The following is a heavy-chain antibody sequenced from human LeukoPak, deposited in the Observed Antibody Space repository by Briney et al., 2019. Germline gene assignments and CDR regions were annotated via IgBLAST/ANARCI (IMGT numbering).Heavy chain of an antibody. J-gene: IGHJ5*02. CDR2: INTDGSST. CDR1: GFTFSYYW. D-gene: IGHD1-26*01. Sequence: GGSLRLSCTASGFTFSYYWMHWVRQAPGKGPVWVSRINTDGSSTTCADPVKGRFTISRDNAKNTLYLQMNSLRAEDTAVYYCARLVITGRLDPWGQGTLVTVSS. V-gene: IGHV3-74*01. CDR3: ARLVITGRLDP.